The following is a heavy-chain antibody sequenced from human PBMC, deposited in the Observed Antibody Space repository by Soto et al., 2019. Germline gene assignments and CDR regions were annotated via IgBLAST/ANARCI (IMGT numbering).Heavy chain of an antibody. V-gene: IGHV3-48*01. D-gene: IGHD3-3*01. CDR2: ISSSSSTI. CDR1: GFTFSSYS. J-gene: IGHJ4*02. Sequence: GGSLRLSCAASGFTFSSYSMNWVRQAPGKGLEWVSYISSSSSTIYYADSVKGRFTISRDNAKNSLYLQMNSLRAEDTAVYYCARGRYDFWSGYNNNDYWGQGTLVTVSS. CDR3: ARGRYDFWSGYNNNDY.